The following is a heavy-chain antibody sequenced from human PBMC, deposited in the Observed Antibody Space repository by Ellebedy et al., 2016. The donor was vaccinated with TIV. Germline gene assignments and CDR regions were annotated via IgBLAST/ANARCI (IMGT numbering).Heavy chain of an antibody. CDR1: GGSISRSSYY. CDR3: ARWFGELLYVRWFDP. J-gene: IGHJ5*02. CDR2: IYYSGST. V-gene: IGHV4-39*01. Sequence: SETLSLTCTVSGGSISRSSYYWGWIRQPPGKGLEWIGSIYYSGSTDYNPSLKPRVTISADTSKHQFSLRLSSVTAADTAVYYCARWFGELLYVRWFDPWGQGTLVTVSS. D-gene: IGHD3-10*01.